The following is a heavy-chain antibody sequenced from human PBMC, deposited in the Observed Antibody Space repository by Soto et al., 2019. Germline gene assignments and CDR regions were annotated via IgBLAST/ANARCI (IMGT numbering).Heavy chain of an antibody. V-gene: IGHV3-74*01. Sequence: PGGSLRLSCTASGFAFNTHWMHWVRQAPGKGLVWVSRIYFDGITTNYADSVKGRLTVSRDNAKNTVYLHVNTLRDEDTAVYYCARGGAMGVEYWGQGTLVTVSS. D-gene: IGHD1-26*01. J-gene: IGHJ4*02. CDR3: ARGGAMGVEY. CDR1: GFAFNTHW. CDR2: IYFDGITT.